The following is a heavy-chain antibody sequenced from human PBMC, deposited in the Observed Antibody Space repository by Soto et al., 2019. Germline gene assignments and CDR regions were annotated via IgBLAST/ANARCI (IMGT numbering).Heavy chain of an antibody. Sequence: GASVKVSCKASGGTFSSYAISWVRQAPGQGLEWMGGIIPIFGTANYAQKFQGRVTITADKSTSTAYMELSSLRSEDTAGYYCARGGTLTGYYIHWFDPWGQGTLVTVSS. D-gene: IGHD3-9*01. V-gene: IGHV1-69*06. CDR2: IIPIFGTA. J-gene: IGHJ5*02. CDR1: GGTFSSYA. CDR3: ARGGTLTGYYIHWFDP.